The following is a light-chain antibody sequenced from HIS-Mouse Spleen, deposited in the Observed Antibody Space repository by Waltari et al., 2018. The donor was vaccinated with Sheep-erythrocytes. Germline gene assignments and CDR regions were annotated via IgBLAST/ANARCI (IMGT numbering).Light chain of an antibody. CDR2: GKN. Sequence: SSELTQDPAVSVALGQTVRITCQGYSLRRPYASWYQQKPGQAPVLVIYGKNNRPSGIPDRFSGSSSGNTASLTITGAQAEDEADYYCNSRDSSGNHWVFGGGTKLTVL. J-gene: IGLJ3*02. CDR3: NSRDSSGNHWV. CDR1: SLRRPY. V-gene: IGLV3-19*01.